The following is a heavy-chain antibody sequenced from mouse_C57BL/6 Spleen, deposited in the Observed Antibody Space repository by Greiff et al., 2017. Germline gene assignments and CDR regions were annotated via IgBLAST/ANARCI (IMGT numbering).Heavy chain of an antibody. Sequence: EVQLQESGPGLVKPSQSLSLTCSVTGYSIPSGYYWNWIRQFPGNKLEWMGYISYDGSNNYNPSLKNRISITRDTSKNQFFLKLNSVTTEDTATYYCARERTGFDYWGQGTTLTVSS. CDR1: GYSIPSGYY. V-gene: IGHV3-6*01. D-gene: IGHD4-1*01. CDR3: ARERTGFDY. CDR2: ISYDGSN. J-gene: IGHJ2*01.